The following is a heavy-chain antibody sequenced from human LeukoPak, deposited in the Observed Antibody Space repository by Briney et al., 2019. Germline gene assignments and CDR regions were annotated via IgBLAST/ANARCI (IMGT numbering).Heavy chain of an antibody. V-gene: IGHV5-51*01. J-gene: IGHJ4*02. Sequence: GESLKISCKGSGYTFTNYWIGWVRQMPGKGLEWMGIIYPGDSDTKYSPSFQGQVTMSADKSISTAYLQWSSLKASDTAMYYCARSYYSGSGNYVFYWYWGQGTLVTVSS. CDR2: IYPGDSDT. D-gene: IGHD3-10*01. CDR3: ARSYYSGSGNYVFYWY. CDR1: GYTFTNYW.